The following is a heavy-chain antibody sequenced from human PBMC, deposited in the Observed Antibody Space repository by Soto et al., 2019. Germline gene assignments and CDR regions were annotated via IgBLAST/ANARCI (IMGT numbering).Heavy chain of an antibody. CDR2: INPSGGST. Sequence: ASVKVSCKASGYTFTSYYMYWVRQAPGQGLEWMGIINPSGGSTSYAQKFQGRVTMTRDTSTSTVYMELSSLRSEDTAVYYCARDITMVRGVVRYYGMDVWGQGTTVTVSS. J-gene: IGHJ6*02. CDR1: GYTFTSYY. CDR3: ARDITMVRGVVRYYGMDV. V-gene: IGHV1-46*01. D-gene: IGHD3-10*01.